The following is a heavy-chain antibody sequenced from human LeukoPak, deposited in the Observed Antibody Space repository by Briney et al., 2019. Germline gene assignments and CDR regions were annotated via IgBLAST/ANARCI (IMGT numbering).Heavy chain of an antibody. CDR2: IYYSGNT. CDR1: GGSISSGVHY. D-gene: IGHD4-17*01. CDR3: ASRDTTSYWYFDL. V-gene: IGHV4-30-4*01. Sequence: SETLSLTCTVSGGSISSGVHYWRWIRQPPGKGLEWIGYIYYSGNTYYNPSLKNRVTISIDTSKNQFSLKLSSVTAADTAVYYCASRDTTSYWYFDLWGRGTLVTVSS. J-gene: IGHJ2*01.